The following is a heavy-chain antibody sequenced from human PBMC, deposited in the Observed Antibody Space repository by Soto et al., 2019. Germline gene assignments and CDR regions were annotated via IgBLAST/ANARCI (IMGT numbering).Heavy chain of an antibody. CDR3: TSHYDIWSGYLSPVDY. V-gene: IGHV3-11*01. CDR2: IDTSSTKI. CDR1: GYTFSDYY. J-gene: IGHJ4*02. D-gene: IGHD3-3*01. Sequence: QVQLVESGGDLVKRGGSLRLSCAASGYTFSDYYMSWIRQAPGKGLEWISYIDTSSTKIYYADSVKGRFTISRDNAKNSLYLEMNSLSDEATAVYYCTSHYDIWSGYLSPVDYWGQGTLVTVSS.